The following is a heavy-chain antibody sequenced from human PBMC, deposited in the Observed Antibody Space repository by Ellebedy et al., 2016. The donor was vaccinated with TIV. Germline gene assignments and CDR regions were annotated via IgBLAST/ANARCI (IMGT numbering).Heavy chain of an antibody. CDR1: GYSFTSYW. Sequence: GESLKISCKGSGYSFTSYWIGWVRQMPGKGLEWMGIIYPGDSDIRYRPSFQGQVTISADKSISTAYLHWSSLKASDTAIYYCARLRDGYKYYYYYGMDVWGQGTTVTVSS. CDR3: ARLRDGYKYYYYYGMDV. CDR2: IYPGDSDI. D-gene: IGHD5-24*01. J-gene: IGHJ6*02. V-gene: IGHV5-51*01.